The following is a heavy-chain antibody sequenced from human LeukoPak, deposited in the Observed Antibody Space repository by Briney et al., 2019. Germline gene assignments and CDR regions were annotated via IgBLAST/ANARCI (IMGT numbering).Heavy chain of an antibody. J-gene: IGHJ4*02. CDR1: GGSISSYY. CDR2: ISYSGDT. V-gene: IGHV4-59*08. D-gene: IGHD6-13*01. Sequence: SETLSLTCTVSGGSISSYYWSWTRQPPGKGLEWIGYISYSGDTNYNPSLKSRVTISVDTSKDQFSLKLTSVTAADTAVYYCARQGGYIAPLALWGQGTLVTVSA. CDR3: ARQGGYIAPLAL.